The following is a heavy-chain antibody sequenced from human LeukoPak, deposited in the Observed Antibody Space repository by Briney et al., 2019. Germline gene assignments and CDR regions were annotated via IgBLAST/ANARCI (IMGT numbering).Heavy chain of an antibody. CDR1: GFTVSSNS. CDR2: ISGTGGTT. V-gene: IGHV3-23*01. D-gene: IGHD4-17*01. J-gene: IGHJ4*02. CDR3: AKGRGTTVTAAANY. Sequence: PGGSLRLSCAASGFTVSSNSMSWVRQAPGKGLEWVSTISGTGGTTYYADSVKGRFTISRDNSKNTLFLQFNSLRADDTAVYYCAKGRGTTVTAAANYWGQGTLVTVSS.